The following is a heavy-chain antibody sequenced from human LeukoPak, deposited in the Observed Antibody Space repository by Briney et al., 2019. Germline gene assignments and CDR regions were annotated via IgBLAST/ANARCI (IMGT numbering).Heavy chain of an antibody. D-gene: IGHD3-10*01. Sequence: AGGPLRLSCAASGFTFSDYWMSWVRQAPGKGLEWVANIKQDESGEYYVDSVKGRFTISRDNAKNSLYLQMSSLRAEDTAVYYCARDYGGYYGSWNRGDYYYYMDVWGKGTTVTVSS. CDR2: IKQDESGE. CDR1: GFTFSDYW. CDR3: ARDYGGYYGSWNRGDYYYYMDV. V-gene: IGHV3-7*01. J-gene: IGHJ6*03.